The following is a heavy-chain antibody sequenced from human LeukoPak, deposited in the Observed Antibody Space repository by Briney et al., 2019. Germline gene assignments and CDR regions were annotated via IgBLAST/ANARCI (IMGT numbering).Heavy chain of an antibody. V-gene: IGHV4-59*12. Sequence: SETLSLTCTVSGGSISSYYWSWIRQPPGKGLEWIGYIYYSGSTNYNPSLKSRVTISVETSKNQFSLKLSSVTAADTAVYYCARERGSSGWYLNWFDPWGQGTLVTVSS. CDR1: GGSISSYY. D-gene: IGHD6-19*01. J-gene: IGHJ5*02. CDR2: IYYSGST. CDR3: ARERGSSGWYLNWFDP.